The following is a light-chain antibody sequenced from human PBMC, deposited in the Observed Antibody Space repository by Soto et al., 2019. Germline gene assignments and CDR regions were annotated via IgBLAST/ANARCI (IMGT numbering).Light chain of an antibody. V-gene: IGKV3-11*01. CDR1: QSVSGS. J-gene: IGKJ2*01. CDR3: QQRSNWVYT. Sequence: EIVLTQSPATLSLSPGERATLSCRASQSVSGSLAWYQQKPGQAPRLLIYDASNRATGIPARFSGSGSGTDFTLTISSLDPEDFALYYCQQRSNWVYTFGQGTKLEIK. CDR2: DAS.